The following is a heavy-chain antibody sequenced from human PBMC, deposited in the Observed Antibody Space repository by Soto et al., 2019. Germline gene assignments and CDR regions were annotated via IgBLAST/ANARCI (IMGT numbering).Heavy chain of an antibody. CDR1: GYIFTSYY. J-gene: IGHJ4*02. V-gene: IGHV1-46*01. CDR2: IKPSGGST. Sequence: QVQLVQSGAEVKKPGASVKVSCKASGYIFTSYYIKWVRQAPGQGLEWLGIIKPSGGSTSYAQKFQGRVTMTRDTSTSTVYMESSSLRSEDTAVYYCARAYCGGDCSLDYWGQGTLVTVSS. D-gene: IGHD2-21*02. CDR3: ARAYCGGDCSLDY.